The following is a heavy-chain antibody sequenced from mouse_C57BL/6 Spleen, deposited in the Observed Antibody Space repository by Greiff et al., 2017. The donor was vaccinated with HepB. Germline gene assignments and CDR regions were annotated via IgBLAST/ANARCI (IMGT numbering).Heavy chain of an antibody. CDR3: ASSNWGYAMDY. V-gene: IGHV2-2*01. D-gene: IGHD4-1*01. J-gene: IGHJ4*01. CDR2: IWSGGST. CDR1: GFSLTSYG. Sequence: QVQLQQSGPGLVQPSQSLSITCTVSGFSLTSYGVHWVRQSPGKGLEWLGVIWSGGSTDYNAAFISSLSISKDNSKSQVFFKMTSLQADDTAIYYCASSNWGYAMDYWGQGTSVTVSS.